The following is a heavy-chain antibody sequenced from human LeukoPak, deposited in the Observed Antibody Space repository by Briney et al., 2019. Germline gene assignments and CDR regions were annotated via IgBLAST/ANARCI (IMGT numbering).Heavy chain of an antibody. CDR3: AREASSGWDDYFDY. V-gene: IGHV3-48*03. CDR1: GFTFSSSE. D-gene: IGHD6-19*01. Sequence: PGGSLRLSCAASGFTFSSSEMNWVRQGPGKGLEWISCISGTGGTIYYADSVKGRFSFSRDNAKRSLYLQMNSLRAEDTAVYYCAREASSGWDDYFDYWGQGTLVTVSS. CDR2: ISGTGGTI. J-gene: IGHJ4*02.